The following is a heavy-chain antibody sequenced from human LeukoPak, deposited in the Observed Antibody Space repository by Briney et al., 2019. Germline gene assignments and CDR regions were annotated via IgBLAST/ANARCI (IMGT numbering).Heavy chain of an antibody. J-gene: IGHJ5*02. CDR2: IYYSGST. CDR1: GGSISSYY. CDR3: ARQGIVVVPAARGHWFDP. V-gene: IGHV4-59*08. Sequence: PSETLSLTCTVSGGSISSYYWSWIRQPPGKGLEWIGYIYYSGSTNYNPSLKSRVTISVDTSKNQFSLKLSSVTAADTAVYYCARQGIVVVPAARGHWFDPWGQGTLVTVSS. D-gene: IGHD2-2*01.